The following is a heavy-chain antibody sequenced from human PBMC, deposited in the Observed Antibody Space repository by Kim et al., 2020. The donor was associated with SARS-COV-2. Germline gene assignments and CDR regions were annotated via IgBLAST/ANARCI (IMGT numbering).Heavy chain of an antibody. J-gene: IGHJ4*02. CDR2: VNYSGNT. V-gene: IGHV4-39*01. CDR3: ARLVSENSAVEY. Sequence: SETLSLTCTVSGGSISSSGNYWGWIRQPPGKGLEWIGSVNYSGNTYYNPSLKSRVTISVDTSKNQFSLKMRSVTAADTAVYYCARLVSENSAVEYWGQGTLVTVSS. CDR1: GGSISSSGNY.